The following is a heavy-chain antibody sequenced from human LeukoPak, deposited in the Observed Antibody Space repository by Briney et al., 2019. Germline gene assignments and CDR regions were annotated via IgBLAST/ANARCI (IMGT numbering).Heavy chain of an antibody. D-gene: IGHD3-3*01. Sequence: PGGSLRLSCAASGFTFSSYGMHWVRQAPGKGLEWVAFIRYDGSNKYYADSVKGRFTISRDNSKNTLYLQMNSLRAEDTAVYYCAKDDVVTYYDFWSGPMGAYWGQGTLVTVSS. CDR3: AKDDVVTYYDFWSGPMGAY. V-gene: IGHV3-30*02. CDR1: GFTFSSYG. CDR2: IRYDGSNK. J-gene: IGHJ4*02.